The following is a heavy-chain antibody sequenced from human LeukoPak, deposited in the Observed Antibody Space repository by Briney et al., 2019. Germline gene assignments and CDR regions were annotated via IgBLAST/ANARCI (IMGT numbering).Heavy chain of an antibody. Sequence: GGSLRLSCAASGFTFSSYAMHWVRQAPGKGLEWVAVISYDGSNKYYADPVKGRFTISRDNSKNTLYLQMNSLRAEDTAVYYCARRSGIAVAGAFDYWGQGTLVTVSS. D-gene: IGHD6-19*01. CDR3: ARRSGIAVAGAFDY. CDR2: ISYDGSNK. J-gene: IGHJ4*02. V-gene: IGHV3-30*04. CDR1: GFTFSSYA.